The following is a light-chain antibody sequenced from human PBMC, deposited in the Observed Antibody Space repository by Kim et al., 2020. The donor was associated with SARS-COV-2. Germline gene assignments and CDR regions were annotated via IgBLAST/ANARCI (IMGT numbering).Light chain of an antibody. V-gene: IGKV4-1*01. Sequence: VLTQSPDSLAVSLGERATINCKSSQNVLYNSNNKNYLAWYQQKPGQPPKLLIYWASTRASGVPDRFSGSGSGTDFTLTISTLQAEDVAVYYCQQYYSTPFTFGPGTKVDIK. J-gene: IGKJ3*01. CDR2: WAS. CDR1: QNVLYNSNNKNY. CDR3: QQYYSTPFT.